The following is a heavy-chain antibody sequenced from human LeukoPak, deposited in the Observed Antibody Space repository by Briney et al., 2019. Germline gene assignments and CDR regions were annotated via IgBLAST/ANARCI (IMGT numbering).Heavy chain of an antibody. V-gene: IGHV1-69*05. Sequence: SVKVSCKASGGTFSSYAISWLRQAPVQGLEWMGGIIPIFGTANYAQKFQGRVTITTDESTSTAYMELSSLRSEDTAVYYCARDRSSSWSTFDYWGQGTLVTVSS. J-gene: IGHJ4*02. CDR3: ARDRSSSWSTFDY. CDR1: GGTFSSYA. D-gene: IGHD6-13*01. CDR2: IIPIFGTA.